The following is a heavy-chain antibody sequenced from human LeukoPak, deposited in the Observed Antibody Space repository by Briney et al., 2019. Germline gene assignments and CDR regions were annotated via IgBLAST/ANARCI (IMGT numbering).Heavy chain of an antibody. D-gene: IGHD2-21*02. CDR2: IKQDGSEK. CDR1: GFTFSSYW. CDR3: ARDDPGGVVVTAMVDY. Sequence: PGGSLRLPCAASGFTFSSYWMSWVRQAPGKGLEWVANIKQDGSEKYYVDSVKGRFTISRDNAKNSLYLQMNSLRAEDTAVYYCARDDPGGVVVTAMVDYWGQGTLVTVSS. V-gene: IGHV3-7*01. J-gene: IGHJ4*02.